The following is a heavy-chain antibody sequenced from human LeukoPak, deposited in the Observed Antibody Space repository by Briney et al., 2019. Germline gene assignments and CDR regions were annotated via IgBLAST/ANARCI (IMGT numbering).Heavy chain of an antibody. V-gene: IGHV4-34*01. Sequence: SETLSLTCAVYGGSFSGYYWSWIRQPPGKGLEWIGEINHSGSTSYNPSLKSRVIISVDTSKNQFSLKVSSVTAADTAVYYCARVGGGSCDYWGQGTLVTVSS. D-gene: IGHD2-15*01. CDR2: INHSGST. J-gene: IGHJ4*02. CDR3: ARVGGGSCDY. CDR1: GGSFSGYY.